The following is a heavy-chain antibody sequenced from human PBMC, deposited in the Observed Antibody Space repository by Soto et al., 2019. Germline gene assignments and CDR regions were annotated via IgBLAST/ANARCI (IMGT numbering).Heavy chain of an antibody. D-gene: IGHD5-18*01. J-gene: IGHJ4*02. Sequence: EVQLLESGGGLVQPGGSLRLSCAASGFTFSNYAMTWVRQAPGMGLEWVSGITSNRDGSTYYADSVKGRFNISRDNAKSTLYLQMNSLRAEDTAIYYCAKGLTWIQTYWGQGTLVTVSS. CDR2: ITSNRDGST. CDR1: GFTFSNYA. V-gene: IGHV3-23*01. CDR3: AKGLTWIQTY.